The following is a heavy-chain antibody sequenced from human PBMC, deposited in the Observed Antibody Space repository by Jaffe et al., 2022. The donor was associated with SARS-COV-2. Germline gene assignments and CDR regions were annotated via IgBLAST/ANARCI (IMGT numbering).Heavy chain of an antibody. CDR3: ASSYRYGDYVGAFDI. CDR2: IYYSGST. V-gene: IGHV4-59*01. D-gene: IGHD4-17*01. J-gene: IGHJ3*02. Sequence: QVQLQESGPGLVKPSETLSLTCTVSGGSISSYYWSWIRQPPGKGLEWIGYIYYSGSTNYNPSLKSRVTISVDTSKNQFSLKLSSVTAADTAVYYCASSYRYGDYVGAFDIWGQGTMVTVSS. CDR1: GGSISSYY.